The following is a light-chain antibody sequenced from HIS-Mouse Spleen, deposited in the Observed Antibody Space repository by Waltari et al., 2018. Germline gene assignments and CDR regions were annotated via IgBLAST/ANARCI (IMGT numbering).Light chain of an antibody. CDR1: SSDVGCYHS. CDR2: DVS. J-gene: IGLJ3*02. CDR3: CSYAGSYTWV. Sequence: QSALTQPRSVFGSPGQSVTISCTGTSSDVGCYHSVSWYQQHPGKAPKLMIYDVSKRPSGVPDRFSGSKSGNTASLTISGLQAEDEADYYCCSYAGSYTWVFGGGTKLTVL. V-gene: IGLV2-11*01.